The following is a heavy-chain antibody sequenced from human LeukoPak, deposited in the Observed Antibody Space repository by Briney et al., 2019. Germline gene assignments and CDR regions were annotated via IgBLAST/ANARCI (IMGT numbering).Heavy chain of an antibody. CDR3: ANGDGFDY. D-gene: IGHD5-24*01. Sequence: GGSLRLSCATSGFTFSTYWMSWVRQAPGKGLEWVANIKQDGSETYYADSVKGRFTIFRDNAKNSLYFQMDSLRVEDTAVYYCANGDGFDYWGQGTLVIVSS. CDR1: GFTFSTYW. J-gene: IGHJ4*02. CDR2: IKQDGSET. V-gene: IGHV3-7*01.